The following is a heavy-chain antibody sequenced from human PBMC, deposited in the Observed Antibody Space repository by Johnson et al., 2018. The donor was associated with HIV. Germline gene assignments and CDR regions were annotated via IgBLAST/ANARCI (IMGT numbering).Heavy chain of an antibody. V-gene: IGHV3-66*01. CDR1: GFTFSSYA. Sequence: MQLVESGGGLVQPGGSLRLSCAASGFTFSSYAMSWVRQAPGKGLEWVSVIYSGGTTYYADSVKGRFTISRDNSKNTLYLQMKRLRVEDTAVYYCARDDLDNSGHLMAFDMLGQGTMVTVSS. D-gene: IGHD1-26*01. J-gene: IGHJ3*02. CDR2: IYSGGTT. CDR3: ARDDLDNSGHLMAFDM.